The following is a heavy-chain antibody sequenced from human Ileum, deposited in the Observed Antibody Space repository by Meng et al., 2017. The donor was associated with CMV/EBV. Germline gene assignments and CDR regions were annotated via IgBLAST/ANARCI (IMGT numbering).Heavy chain of an antibody. Sequence: GESLMISCAASGFTFSSYSMNWVRQAPGKGLEWVSYISSSSSTIYYADSVKGRFTISRDNAKNSLYLQMNSLRAEDTAVYYCARVMHDFWSGYYYYYGMDVWGQGTTVTVSS. V-gene: IGHV3-48*04. J-gene: IGHJ6*02. CDR1: GFTFSSYS. CDR3: ARVMHDFWSGYYYYYGMDV. CDR2: ISSSSSTI. D-gene: IGHD3-3*01.